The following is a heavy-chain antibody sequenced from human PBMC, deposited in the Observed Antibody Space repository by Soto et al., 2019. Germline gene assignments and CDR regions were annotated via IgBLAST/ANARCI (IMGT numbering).Heavy chain of an antibody. V-gene: IGHV1-69*01. CDR2: IIPMFGSP. CDR1: GGSFSSNT. CDR3: ARDFPRAAGGGLGIDY. Sequence: QVQLVQSGAEVKKPGSSVRVSCEASGGSFSSNTITWVRQAPGQGLEWMGGIIPMFGSPNYAQKFQGRVTITADESTSTAYMELSSLRSEDTAVYYCARDFPRAAGGGLGIDYWGQGTLVTVSS. J-gene: IGHJ4*02. D-gene: IGHD6-13*01.